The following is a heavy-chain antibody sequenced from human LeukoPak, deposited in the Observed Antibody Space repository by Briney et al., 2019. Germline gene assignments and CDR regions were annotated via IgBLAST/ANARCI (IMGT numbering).Heavy chain of an antibody. D-gene: IGHD2-8*01. CDR2: ITSSSTTT. CDR3: ARTYCTNGVCNRKAFDI. Sequence: GGSLRLSCAASGFTFSSNSMNWVRQAPGKGLEWVSYITSSSTTTYYADSVKGRFITSRDNAKNSPYLQMNSLRAEDTAVYYCARTYCTNGVCNRKAFDIWGQRTMVTVSS. V-gene: IGHV3-48*01. J-gene: IGHJ3*02. CDR1: GFTFSSNS.